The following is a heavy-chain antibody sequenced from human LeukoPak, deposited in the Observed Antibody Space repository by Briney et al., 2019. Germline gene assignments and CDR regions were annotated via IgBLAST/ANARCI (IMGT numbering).Heavy chain of an antibody. CDR3: ARMVLGSTSYEGFYFDY. CDR1: GFAFSSYA. D-gene: IGHD3-10*01. Sequence: PGRSLRLSCAASGFAFSSYAMHWVRQAPGKGLEWVALISYDGTNKYYADSVKGRFTISRDNSKNTLYLQMNSLRAEDTAVYYCARMVLGSTSYEGFYFDYWGQGTLVTVSS. CDR2: ISYDGTNK. J-gene: IGHJ4*02. V-gene: IGHV3-30*14.